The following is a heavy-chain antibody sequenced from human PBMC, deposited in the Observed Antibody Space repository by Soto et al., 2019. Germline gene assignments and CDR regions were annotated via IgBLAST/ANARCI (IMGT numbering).Heavy chain of an antibody. CDR3: ARDRGQLERRSFDY. Sequence: SVKVSFKASGGTFSSYAISWVRQAPGQGLEWMGGIIHIFGTANYAQKFQGRVTITADESTSTAYMELSSLRSEDTAVYYCARDRGQLERRSFDYWGQGTLVTVSS. CDR1: GGTFSSYA. CDR2: IIHIFGTA. J-gene: IGHJ4*02. V-gene: IGHV1-69*13. D-gene: IGHD1-1*01.